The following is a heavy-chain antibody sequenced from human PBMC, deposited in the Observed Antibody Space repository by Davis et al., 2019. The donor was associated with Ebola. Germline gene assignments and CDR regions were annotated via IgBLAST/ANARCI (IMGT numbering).Heavy chain of an antibody. D-gene: IGHD3-3*01. CDR3: ARSHSFGVVIIVRPDFDY. CDR2: ISSSGSTI. J-gene: IGHJ4*02. Sequence: GGSLRLSCVASGFTFSDSGLSWVRQAPGKGLEWVSYISSSGSTIYYADSVKGRFTISRDNAKNSLYLQMNSLRAEDTAVYYCARSHSFGVVIIVRPDFDYWGQGTLVTVSS. V-gene: IGHV3-11*01. CDR1: GFTFSDSG.